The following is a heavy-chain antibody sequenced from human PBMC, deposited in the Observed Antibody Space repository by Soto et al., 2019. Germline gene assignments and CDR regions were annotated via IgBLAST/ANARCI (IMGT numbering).Heavy chain of an antibody. CDR3: ASPTMVRGVIPYYYYGMDV. Sequence: EVQLLESGGGLVQPGGSLRLSCAASGFTFSSYAMSWVRQAPGKGLEWVSAISGSGGSTYYADSVKGRFTISRDNSKNTLYLRMNSLRAEDTAVYYCASPTMVRGVIPYYYYGMDVWGQGTTVTVSS. J-gene: IGHJ6*02. D-gene: IGHD3-10*01. CDR1: GFTFSSYA. V-gene: IGHV3-23*01. CDR2: ISGSGGST.